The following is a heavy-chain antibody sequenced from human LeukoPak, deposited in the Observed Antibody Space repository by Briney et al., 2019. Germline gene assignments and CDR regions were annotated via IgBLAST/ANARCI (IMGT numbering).Heavy chain of an antibody. CDR1: GDSMTRGGYY. Sequence: PSETLSLTCTVSGDSMTRGGYYWSWVRQHPGKGLEWIGFIYHSGTTFYNPSLEGRAAISVDTSQNQFTLKLTSVTAPDTAVYYCARAVDYRNYFDYWGQGTLVTVSS. D-gene: IGHD4-11*01. V-gene: IGHV4-31*03. CDR3: ARAVDYRNYFDY. J-gene: IGHJ4*02. CDR2: IYHSGTT.